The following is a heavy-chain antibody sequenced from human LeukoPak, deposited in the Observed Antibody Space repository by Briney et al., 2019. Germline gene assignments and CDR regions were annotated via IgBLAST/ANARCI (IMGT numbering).Heavy chain of an antibody. Sequence: PGGSLRLSCAASGFTFSSYGMHWVRQAPGKGLEWVAVIWYDGSNKYYADSVKGRFTISRDNSKNTLYLQMNSLRAEDTAVYNCARPYSSGWYGDYYFDYWGQGTLVTVSS. V-gene: IGHV3-33*01. D-gene: IGHD6-19*01. CDR2: IWYDGSNK. CDR1: GFTFSSYG. CDR3: ARPYSSGWYGDYYFDY. J-gene: IGHJ4*02.